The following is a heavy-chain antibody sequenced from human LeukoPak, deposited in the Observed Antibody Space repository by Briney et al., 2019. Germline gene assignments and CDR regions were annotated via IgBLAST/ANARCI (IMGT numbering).Heavy chain of an antibody. Sequence: GGSLILSCAASGFTFTTYAMHWVRQAPGKGLEWVSVIYSGGNTYYADSVKGRFTISRDNSKNTLDLQMNSLRVEDTAVYYCARAFNWNYGHWGQGTLVTVSS. CDR3: ARAFNWNYGH. V-gene: IGHV3-66*01. J-gene: IGHJ4*02. CDR1: GFTFTTYA. CDR2: IYSGGNT. D-gene: IGHD1-7*01.